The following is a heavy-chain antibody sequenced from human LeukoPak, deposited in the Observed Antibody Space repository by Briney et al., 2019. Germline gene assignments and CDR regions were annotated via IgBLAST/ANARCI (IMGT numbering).Heavy chain of an antibody. V-gene: IGHV4-59*01. Sequence: SETLSLTCTVSGGSISSYYWSWIRQPPGKGLEWIGYIYYSGNTNYNPSLKSRVTISVDTSKNQFSLKLSYVTAADTAVYYCARATRYYYDSSGYLFDYGGQGTLVTVSS. D-gene: IGHD3-22*01. CDR3: ARATRYYYDSSGYLFDY. J-gene: IGHJ4*02. CDR1: GGSISSYY. CDR2: IYYSGNT.